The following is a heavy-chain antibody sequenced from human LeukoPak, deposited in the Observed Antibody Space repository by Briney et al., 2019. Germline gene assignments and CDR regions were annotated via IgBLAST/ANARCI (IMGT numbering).Heavy chain of an antibody. V-gene: IGHV4-59*01. D-gene: IGHD6-13*01. J-gene: IGHJ6*03. CDR3: AREFVTWYPPDYYYYYMDV. CDR1: GGSISSYY. CDR2: IYCSGSA. Sequence: PSETLSLTCTVSGGSISSYYWSWIRQPPGKGLEWIGYIYCSGSANYNPSLKSRVTISVDTSKNQFSLKLSSVTAADTAVYYCAREFVTWYPPDYYYYYMDVWGKGTTVTISS.